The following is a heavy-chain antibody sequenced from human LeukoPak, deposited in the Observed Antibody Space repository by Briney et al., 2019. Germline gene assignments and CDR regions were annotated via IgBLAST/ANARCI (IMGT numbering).Heavy chain of an antibody. CDR1: GFTFSSYA. J-gene: IGHJ4*02. CDR2: ISGSGGST. CDR3: ARGDYYDSSGYYYGYFDY. Sequence: GGSLRLSCAASGFTFSSYAMSWVRQAPGKGLEWVSAISGSGGSTYYADSVKGRFTISRDNSKNTLYLQMNSLRAEDTAVYYCARGDYYDSSGYYYGYFDYWGQGTLVTVSS. V-gene: IGHV3-23*01. D-gene: IGHD3-22*01.